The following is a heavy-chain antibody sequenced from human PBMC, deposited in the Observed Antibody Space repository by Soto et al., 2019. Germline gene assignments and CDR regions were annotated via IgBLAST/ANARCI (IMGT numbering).Heavy chain of an antibody. Sequence: PGGSLRLSCAASGFTFSSYSMNWVRQAPGKGLEWVSYISSSSSTIYYADSVKGRFTISRDNAKNSLYLQMDSLRAEDTAVYYCEREEGLLNWFDPWGQGTLVTVSS. D-gene: IGHD1-26*01. CDR1: GFTFSSYS. CDR3: EREEGLLNWFDP. V-gene: IGHV3-48*01. CDR2: ISSSSSTI. J-gene: IGHJ5*02.